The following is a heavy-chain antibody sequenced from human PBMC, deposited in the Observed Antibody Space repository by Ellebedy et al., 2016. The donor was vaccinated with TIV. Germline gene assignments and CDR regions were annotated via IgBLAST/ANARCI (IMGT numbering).Heavy chain of an antibody. Sequence: SETLSLXCTVSGGSISSYYWSWIRQPPGKGLEWIGYIYYSGSTNYNPSLKSRVTISVDTSKNQFSLKLSSVTAADTAVYYCARVVFPMVRPYGMDVWGQGTTVTVSS. CDR1: GGSISSYY. CDR2: IYYSGST. J-gene: IGHJ6*02. CDR3: ARVVFPMVRPYGMDV. D-gene: IGHD3-10*01. V-gene: IGHV4-59*01.